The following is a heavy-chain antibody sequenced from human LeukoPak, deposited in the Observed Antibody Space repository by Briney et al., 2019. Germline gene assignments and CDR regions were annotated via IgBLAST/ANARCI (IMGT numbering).Heavy chain of an antibody. CDR3: AREPVEMATDQFDY. J-gene: IGHJ4*02. D-gene: IGHD5-24*01. CDR1: GGSISSSSYY. V-gene: IGHV4-61*05. Sequence: PSETLSLTCTVSGGSISSSSYYWGWIRQPPGKGPEWIGYIYYSGSTNYNPSLKSRVTISVDTSKNQFSLKLSSVTAADTAVYYCAREPVEMATDQFDYWGQGTLVTVSS. CDR2: IYYSGST.